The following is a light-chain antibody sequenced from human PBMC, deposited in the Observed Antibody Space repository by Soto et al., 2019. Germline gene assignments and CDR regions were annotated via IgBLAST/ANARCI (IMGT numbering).Light chain of an antibody. V-gene: IGLV9-49*01. Sequence: QPVLTQPPSASASLGASVTLTCTLSSGYSNYKVDWYQQRPGKGHLFAMRAGTGGIVGSKGDGIPDRFSVLDSCLNRYLTIKNVQDEDESDYHCGADHGSGSNFVWVFGGGTKLTVL. CDR2: AGTGGIVG. J-gene: IGLJ3*02. CDR1: SGYSNYK. CDR3: GADHGSGSNFVWV.